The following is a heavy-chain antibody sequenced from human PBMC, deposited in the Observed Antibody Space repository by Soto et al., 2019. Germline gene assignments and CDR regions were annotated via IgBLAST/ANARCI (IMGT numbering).Heavy chain of an antibody. D-gene: IGHD3-22*01. V-gene: IGHV4-59*01. J-gene: IGHJ3*02. CDR1: GGSISSYY. CDR3: ARVLSVYYDSSGYYDDAFDI. CDR2: IYYSGST. Sequence: KTSETLSLTCTVSGGSISSYYWSWIRQPPGKGLEWIGYIYYSGSTNYNPSLKSRVTISVDTSKNQFSLKLSSVTAADTAVYYCARVLSVYYDSSGYYDDAFDIWGQGTMVTV.